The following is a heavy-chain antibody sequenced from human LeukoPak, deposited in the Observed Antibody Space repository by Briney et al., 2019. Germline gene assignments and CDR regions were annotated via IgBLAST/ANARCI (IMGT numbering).Heavy chain of an antibody. J-gene: IGHJ4*02. D-gene: IGHD6-19*01. Sequence: SETLSLTCTVSGGSISSYYWSWVRQPPGTGLEWSGYIYYSGGTNYNPSPKRRVAISVDTSKNQYSRNLRSVTAADTAVYSCATCSSGWYPYFDYWGQGTLVTVSS. CDR3: ATCSSGWYPYFDY. CDR2: IYYSGGT. V-gene: IGHV4-59*01. CDR1: GGSISSYY.